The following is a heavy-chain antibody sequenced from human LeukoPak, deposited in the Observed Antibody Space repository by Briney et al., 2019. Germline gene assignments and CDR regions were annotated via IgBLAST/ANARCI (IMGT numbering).Heavy chain of an antibody. J-gene: IGHJ4*02. CDR3: ARFIGSGSYYNLDY. CDR1: GYTFTGYY. CDR2: INPNSGGT. Sequence: ASVKVSCKASGYTFTGYYMHWVRQAPGQGLEWMGWINPNSGGTNYAQKFQGRATMTRDTSISTAYMELSRLRSDDTAVYYCARFIGSGSYYNLDYWGQGTLVTVSS. V-gene: IGHV1-2*02. D-gene: IGHD3-10*01.